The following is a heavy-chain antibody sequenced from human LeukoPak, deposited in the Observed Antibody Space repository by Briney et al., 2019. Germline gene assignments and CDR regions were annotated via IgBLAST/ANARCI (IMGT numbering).Heavy chain of an antibody. CDR1: GFTFSSYG. J-gene: IGHJ4*02. D-gene: IGHD3-16*01. CDR2: ISGSGGST. Sequence: PGGSLRLSCAASGFTFSSYGMSWVRQAPGKGLEWVSAISGSGGSTYYADSVKGRFTISRDNSKNTLYLQMNSLRAEDTAVYYCAKDRAIYDYAWGSGDYWGQGTLVTVSS. V-gene: IGHV3-23*01. CDR3: AKDRAIYDYAWGSGDY.